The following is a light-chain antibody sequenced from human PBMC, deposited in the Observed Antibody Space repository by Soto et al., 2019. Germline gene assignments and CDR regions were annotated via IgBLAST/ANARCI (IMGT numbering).Light chain of an antibody. Sequence: EIVLTQSPGTLSLSPGERATLSCRASQSVSSTYLAWYQHKPGQAPRLLIFATSSRATGIADRFSGSGSGTDFTLTISRLEPDDCSVDYGQLYDNSFYTFGPGTNVEI. CDR1: QSVSSTY. V-gene: IGKV3-20*01. J-gene: IGKJ3*01. CDR3: QLYDNSFYT. CDR2: ATS.